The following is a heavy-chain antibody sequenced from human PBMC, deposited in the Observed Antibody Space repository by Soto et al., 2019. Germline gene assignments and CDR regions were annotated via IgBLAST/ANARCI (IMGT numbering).Heavy chain of an antibody. CDR3: ARWGVGPRFYYYGMDV. Sequence: QVQLVQSGAEVKKPGASVKVSCKASGYTFTSYDINWVRQATGQGLEWMGWMNPNSGNTGYAQKFQGRVTMTRNTXIXXAYMELSSLRSEDTAVYYCARWGVGPRFYYYGMDVWGQGTTVTVSS. V-gene: IGHV1-8*01. CDR1: GYTFTSYD. CDR2: MNPNSGNT. D-gene: IGHD3-16*01. J-gene: IGHJ6*02.